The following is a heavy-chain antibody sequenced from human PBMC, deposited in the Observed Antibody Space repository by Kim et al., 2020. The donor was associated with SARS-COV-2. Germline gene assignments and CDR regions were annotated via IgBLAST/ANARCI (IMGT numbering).Heavy chain of an antibody. J-gene: IGHJ4*01. CDR2: FSYSGTT. V-gene: IGHV4-39*02. CDR3: AIPAPQLLGFWALGDF. CDR1: GASIKNSDSY. D-gene: IGHD3-10*01. Sequence: SETLSLTCSVSGASIKNSDSYWGWIRQSPGKGLEWIGSFSYSGTTYYNPSLKSRVTISVDTSNNHFSLTMRTATAADTALYYCAIPAPQLLGFWALGDF.